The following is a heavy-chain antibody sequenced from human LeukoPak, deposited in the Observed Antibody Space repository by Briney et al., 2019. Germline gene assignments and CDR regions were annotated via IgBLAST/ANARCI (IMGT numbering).Heavy chain of an antibody. J-gene: IGHJ4*02. CDR1: GGSISSSSYY. Sequence: SETLSLTCTVSGGSISSSSYYWGWIRQPPGTGLEWLGSIYYSGSTYYNPSLKSRVTISVDTSKNQFSLKLSSVTAADTAVYYCARHMEPDYDILTGYSTPDYWGQGTLVTVSS. CDR3: ARHMEPDYDILTGYSTPDY. CDR2: IYYSGST. D-gene: IGHD3-9*01. V-gene: IGHV4-39*01.